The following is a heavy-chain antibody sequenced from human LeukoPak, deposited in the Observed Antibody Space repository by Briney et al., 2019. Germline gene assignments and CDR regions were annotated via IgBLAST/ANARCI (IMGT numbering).Heavy chain of an antibody. V-gene: IGHV3-73*01. Sequence: GGSLKLSCAASGFTFSGSAMHWVRQASGKGLEWVGRIRSKLNGYATVYAASVKGRFTISRDDSKNTAYLQMNSLKTEDTAMYYCTREGSGWYTDYWGQGTLVIVSS. J-gene: IGHJ4*02. CDR1: GFTFSGSA. CDR2: IRSKLNGYAT. CDR3: TREGSGWYTDY. D-gene: IGHD6-19*01.